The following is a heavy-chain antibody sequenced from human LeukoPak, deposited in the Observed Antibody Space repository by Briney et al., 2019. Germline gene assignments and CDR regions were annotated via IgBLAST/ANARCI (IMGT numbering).Heavy chain of an antibody. Sequence: PSETLSLTCTVSDGSISDYHWSWIRQPPGKGLEWIGYMYYTGSTNYNPSLKSRVTISVDTSKNQFSLKLSSVTAADTAVYYCASIAGDSSSWYRAYYFDYWGQGTLVTVSS. CDR2: MYYTGST. D-gene: IGHD6-13*01. J-gene: IGHJ4*02. CDR1: DGSISDYH. CDR3: ASIAGDSSSWYRAYYFDY. V-gene: IGHV4-59*12.